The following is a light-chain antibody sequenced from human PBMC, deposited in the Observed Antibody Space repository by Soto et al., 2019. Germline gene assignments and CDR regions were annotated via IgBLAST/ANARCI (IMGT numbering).Light chain of an antibody. V-gene: IGKV3-15*01. J-gene: IGKJ1*01. CDR3: QQYHNWPPWT. CDR1: QSVSSN. CDR2: GAS. Sequence: EIVMTQSPATLFVSPGERATLSCRASQSVSSNLAWYQQKPGQAPRLLIYGASTRATGIPARFSGSGSGTEFTLTISSLQSEDFAVYYCQQYHNWPPWTFGQGTKVDI.